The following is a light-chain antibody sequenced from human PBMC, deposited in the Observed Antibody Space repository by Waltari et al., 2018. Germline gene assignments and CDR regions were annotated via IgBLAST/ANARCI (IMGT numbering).Light chain of an antibody. J-gene: IGLJ3*02. Sequence: QLVLTQSPSAYASLGASVKLTCTLSSGHSSNIIAWHQQQPEKGPRYLMKVNSDGSHSKGDGIPDRFAGSSSGAERYLTISSLQSEDEADYYCQTGGHGTWVFGGGTKLTVL. CDR3: QTGGHGTWV. V-gene: IGLV4-69*01. CDR1: SGHSSNI. CDR2: VNSDGSH.